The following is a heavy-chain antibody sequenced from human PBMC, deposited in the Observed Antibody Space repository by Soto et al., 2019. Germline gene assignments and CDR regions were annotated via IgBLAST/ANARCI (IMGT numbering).Heavy chain of an antibody. V-gene: IGHV1-69*09. Sequence: QVQLLQSGTEVKRPWSSVKVSCRASGVSFNSYGFAWGRQAPGRGLEWVGKINPASQLRNYQQSLQGRVTITADTSTRTAYMELSGLTSEDTAVYYCARMKLARLDHWGQATRVTVS. J-gene: IGHJ4*02. CDR3: ARMKLARLDH. CDR2: INPASQLR. CDR1: GVSFNSYG.